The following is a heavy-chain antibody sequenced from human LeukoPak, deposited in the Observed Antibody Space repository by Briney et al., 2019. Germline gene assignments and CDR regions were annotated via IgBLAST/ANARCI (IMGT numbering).Heavy chain of an antibody. CDR2: IYYSGST. J-gene: IGHJ4*02. CDR1: GGSISSSSYY. V-gene: IGHV4-39*02. D-gene: IGHD6-19*01. Sequence: SETLSLTCTVSGGSISSSSYYWGWIRQPPGKGLEWIGSIYYSGSTYYNPSLKSRVTISVDTSKNQFSLKLSSVTAADTAVYYCARDRVAVPAGDWGQGTLVTVSS. CDR3: ARDRVAVPAGD.